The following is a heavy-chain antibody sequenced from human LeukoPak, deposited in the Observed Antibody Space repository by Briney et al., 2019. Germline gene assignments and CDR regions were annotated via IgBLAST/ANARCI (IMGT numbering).Heavy chain of an antibody. CDR1: GFTVSSNY. CDR2: IYSGGST. D-gene: IGHD3-22*01. CDR3: ARPSSGYYFGIMN. J-gene: IGHJ4*02. Sequence: GGSLRLSCAASGFTVSSNYMSWVRQAPGEGLEWVSVIYSGGSTYYADSVKGRFTISRDNSKNTLFLQMNSLRAEDTAVYYCARPSSGYYFGIMNWGQGTLVTVSS. V-gene: IGHV3-53*01.